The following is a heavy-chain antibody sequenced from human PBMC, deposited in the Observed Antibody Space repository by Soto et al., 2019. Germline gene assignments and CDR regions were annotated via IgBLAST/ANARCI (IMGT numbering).Heavy chain of an antibody. CDR2: ISYDGSNK. V-gene: IGHV3-30-3*01. Sequence: QVPLVESGGGVVQPGRSLRLSCAASGFTFSSYAMHWVRQAPGKGLEWVAVISYDGSNKYYADSVKGRFTISRDNSKNTLYLQMNSLRAEDTAVYYCARDVGYCSGGSCYSGAFDTWGQGTMVTVSS. CDR1: GFTFSSYA. D-gene: IGHD2-15*01. CDR3: ARDVGYCSGGSCYSGAFDT. J-gene: IGHJ3*02.